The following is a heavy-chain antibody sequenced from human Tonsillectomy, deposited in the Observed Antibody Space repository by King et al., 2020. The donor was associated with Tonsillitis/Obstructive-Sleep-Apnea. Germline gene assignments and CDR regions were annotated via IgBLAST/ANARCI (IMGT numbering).Heavy chain of an antibody. J-gene: IGHJ4*02. CDR2: IRGSGGST. D-gene: IGHD4-17*01. Sequence: VRLVKSGGGLVQPGGSLRLSCAASGFTFSSYAMSWVRQAPGKGLEWVSAIRGSGGSTYYADSVKGRFTISRDNSKNTLYLKMNSRRAEDTAVYYCAKGSDYGDDVIVYWGQGTLVTVSS. CDR1: GFTFSSYA. CDR3: AKGSDYGDDVIVY. V-gene: IGHV3-23*04.